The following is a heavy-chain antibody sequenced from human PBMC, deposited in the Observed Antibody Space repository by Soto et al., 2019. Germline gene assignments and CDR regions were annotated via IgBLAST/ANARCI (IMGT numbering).Heavy chain of an antibody. V-gene: IGHV4-31*03. D-gene: IGHD7-27*01. CDR3: ARGPSGDKVHY. CDR1: GVSISSGVYY. J-gene: IGHJ4*02. Sequence: SETLSLTCTVSGVSISSGVYYWSWIRQHPGKGLEWIGYIYYSGSTYYNPSLKSRVTISVDTSKNQFSLKLSSVTAADTAVYFCARGPSGDKVHYWGQGILVTVSS. CDR2: IYYSGST.